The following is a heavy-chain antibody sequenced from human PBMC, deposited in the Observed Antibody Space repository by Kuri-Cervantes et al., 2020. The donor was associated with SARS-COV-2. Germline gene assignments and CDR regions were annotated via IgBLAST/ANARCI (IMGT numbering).Heavy chain of an antibody. V-gene: IGHV1-18*04. D-gene: IGHD2-2*02. CDR3: AREDLGYCSSTSCYSKDSYYGMDV. CDR1: GYNFRRYI. CDR2: ISAYNGYT. Sequence: ASVKVSCKASGYNFRRYIISWVRQAPGQGLEWMGWISAYNGYTNHAQKFQGRVTMTTDTSTNTAYMELRSLRSDDTAVYYCAREDLGYCSSTSCYSKDSYYGMDVWGQGTTVTVSS. J-gene: IGHJ6*02.